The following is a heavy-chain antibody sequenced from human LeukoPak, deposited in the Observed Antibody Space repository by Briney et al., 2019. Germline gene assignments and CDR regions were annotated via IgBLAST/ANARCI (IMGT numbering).Heavy chain of an antibody. J-gene: IGHJ4*02. CDR2: INPNSGGT. Sequence: ASVKVSCKASGYTFTGYYMHWVRQAPGQGLEWMGWINPNSGGTNYAQKFQGRVTMTRDTSISTAYMELSRLRSDDTAVYYCAGGPTEAGYGIRYWGQGTLVTVSS. CDR3: AGGPTEAGYGIRY. CDR1: GYTFTGYY. D-gene: IGHD3-9*01. V-gene: IGHV1-2*02.